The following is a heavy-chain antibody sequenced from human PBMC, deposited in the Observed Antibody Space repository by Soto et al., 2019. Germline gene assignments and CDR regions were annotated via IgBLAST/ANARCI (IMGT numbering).Heavy chain of an antibody. J-gene: IGHJ4*02. CDR1: GGSISSYY. D-gene: IGHD2-21*02. CDR2: IYYSGST. Sequence: SETLSLTCTVSGGSISSYYWSWIRQPSGRGLEWIGYIYYSGSTNYNPSLKSRVTISVDTSKNQFSLKLSSVTVADTAVYYCAREPLGDYYFDYWGQGTLVTVSS. V-gene: IGHV4-59*01. CDR3: AREPLGDYYFDY.